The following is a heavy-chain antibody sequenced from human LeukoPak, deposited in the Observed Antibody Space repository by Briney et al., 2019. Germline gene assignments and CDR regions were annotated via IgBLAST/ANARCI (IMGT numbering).Heavy chain of an antibody. CDR1: GYTFTDYY. CDR3: ARRAREYSHDAFDI. V-gene: IGHV1-2*02. D-gene: IGHD5-18*01. Sequence: ASARLSCKASGYTFTDYYMHWVRQAPGQGLEWMGWINPNSRGTDSAQKFQGRCSMTRDTSISTAYMELSRLRSDDTAVYYCARRAREYSHDAFDIWGQGTIVSASS. J-gene: IGHJ3*02. CDR2: INPNSRGT.